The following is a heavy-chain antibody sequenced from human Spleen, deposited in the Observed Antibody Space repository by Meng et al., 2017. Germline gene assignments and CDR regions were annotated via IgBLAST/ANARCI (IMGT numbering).Heavy chain of an antibody. D-gene: IGHD3-22*01. CDR2: IYRSGST. Sequence: LETLSLTCTVSGGSISSSSDYWGWIRQPPGKGLEWIGSIYRSGSTYYNPSLKSRVTISIDTSKNHFSLKVNSVTAADTAVYYCARRSAYYGATYWGQGTLVTVSS. CDR1: GGSISSSSDY. J-gene: IGHJ4*02. CDR3: ARRSAYYGATY. V-gene: IGHV4-39*07.